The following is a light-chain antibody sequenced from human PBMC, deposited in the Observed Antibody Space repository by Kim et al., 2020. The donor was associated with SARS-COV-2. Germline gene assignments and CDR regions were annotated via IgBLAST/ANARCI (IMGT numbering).Light chain of an antibody. Sequence: EIVLTQSPGTLSLSPGERATLPCRASQSVSSSYLAWYQQKPGQAPRLLIYGASSRATGIPDRFSGSGSGTDFTLTISRLESEDFAVYYCQQYSSSPITFGQGTRLEIK. CDR1: QSVSSSY. J-gene: IGKJ5*01. CDR2: GAS. CDR3: QQYSSSPIT. V-gene: IGKV3-20*01.